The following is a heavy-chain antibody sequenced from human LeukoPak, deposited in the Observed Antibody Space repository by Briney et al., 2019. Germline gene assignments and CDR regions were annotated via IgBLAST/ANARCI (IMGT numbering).Heavy chain of an antibody. D-gene: IGHD3-22*01. CDR2: IYYSGST. J-gene: IGHJ6*03. Sequence: SETLSLTCAVYGGSFSSYYWSWIRQPPGKGLEWIGYIYYSGSTNYNPSLKSRVTISVDTSKNQFSLKLSSVTAADTAVYYCARDGMGYYDSSGYYYYYMDVWGKGTTVTVSS. CDR3: ARDGMGYYDSSGYYYYYMDV. V-gene: IGHV4-59*01. CDR1: GGSFSSYY.